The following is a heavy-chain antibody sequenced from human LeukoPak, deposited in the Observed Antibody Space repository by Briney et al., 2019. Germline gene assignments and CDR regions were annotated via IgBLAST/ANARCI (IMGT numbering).Heavy chain of an antibody. D-gene: IGHD2/OR15-2a*01. Sequence: GRALRLSCAASGSNFDDYAMRWVRQVPGKGLEWVAGISYHSRNIRYVDSVKGRFTISRDNTKNFLYLQMNSLRVEDMAFYYCAKDSVKYSTSPLMYHFDFWGQGTLVTVSS. CDR3: AKDSVKYSTSPLMYHFDF. CDR2: ISYHSRNI. V-gene: IGHV3-9*03. J-gene: IGHJ4*02. CDR1: GSNFDDYA.